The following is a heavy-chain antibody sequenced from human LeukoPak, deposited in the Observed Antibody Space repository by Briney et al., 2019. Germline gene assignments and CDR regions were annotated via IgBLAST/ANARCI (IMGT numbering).Heavy chain of an antibody. Sequence: GGSLRLSCAASGFTFSSYSMNWVRQAPGKGLEWVSSISNSSSSMYYADSVKGRFTISRDNAKNSLYLQMNSLRAEDTAVYYCARVGSYSSSWYLPDWGQGTLVTVSS. D-gene: IGHD6-13*01. V-gene: IGHV3-21*01. CDR3: ARVGSYSSSWYLPD. CDR1: GFTFSSYS. CDR2: ISNSSSSM. J-gene: IGHJ4*02.